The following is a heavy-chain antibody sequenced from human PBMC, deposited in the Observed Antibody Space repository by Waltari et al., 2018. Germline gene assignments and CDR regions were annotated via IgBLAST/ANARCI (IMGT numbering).Heavy chain of an antibody. CDR3: ARDPGTYFDY. V-gene: IGHV3-48*04. CDR2: ISSSSSTI. CDR1: GFTFSSYS. J-gene: IGHJ4*02. D-gene: IGHD1-1*01. Sequence: EVQLVESGGGLVQPGGSLRLSCAASGFTFSSYSMNWVRQAPGKGLEWVSYISSSSSTIYYADSVKGRFTISRDNAKNSLYLQMNSLRAEDTAVYYCARDPGTYFDYWGQGTLVTVSS.